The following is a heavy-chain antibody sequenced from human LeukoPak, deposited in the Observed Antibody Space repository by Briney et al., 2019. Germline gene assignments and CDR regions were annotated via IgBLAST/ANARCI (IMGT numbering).Heavy chain of an antibody. Sequence: GRSLRLSYAASGFTFSSYGMHWVRQAPGKGLEWVAVISYDGSNKYYADSVKGRFTISRDNSKNTLYLQMNSLRAEDTAVYYCAKTSSAPASPGDYYDSSGYYPTFFDYWGQGTLVTVSS. CDR1: GFTFSSYG. J-gene: IGHJ4*02. V-gene: IGHV3-30*18. D-gene: IGHD3-22*01. CDR3: AKTSSAPASPGDYYDSSGYYPTFFDY. CDR2: ISYDGSNK.